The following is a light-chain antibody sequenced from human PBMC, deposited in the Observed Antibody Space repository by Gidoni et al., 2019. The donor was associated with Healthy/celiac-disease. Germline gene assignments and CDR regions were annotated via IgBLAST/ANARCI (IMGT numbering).Light chain of an antibody. CDR1: QDISNY. J-gene: IGKJ3*01. CDR2: DAS. Sequence: IQITQSPSSLSASVGARVTFTCQASQDISNYFNWYQQKPGKAPKLLIYDASNVETGVPSRFSGSGSGTDFTITISSLQPEDIATYYCQQYDNLLFTFGPGTKVDIK. V-gene: IGKV1-33*01. CDR3: QQYDNLLFT.